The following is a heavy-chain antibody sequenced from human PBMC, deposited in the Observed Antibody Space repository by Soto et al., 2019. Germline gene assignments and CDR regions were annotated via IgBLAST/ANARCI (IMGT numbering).Heavy chain of an antibody. Sequence: HAPGQRPEWMGWIHGNDGTTKYSQTFQGRVTLTRDTSASTDYMELGSLRPEDTAVYYCARTINYNDYPDSRRQGTPVT. CDR2: IHGNDGTT. J-gene: IGHJ4*02. V-gene: IGHV1-3*01. CDR3: ARTINYNDYPDS. D-gene: IGHD3-10*01.